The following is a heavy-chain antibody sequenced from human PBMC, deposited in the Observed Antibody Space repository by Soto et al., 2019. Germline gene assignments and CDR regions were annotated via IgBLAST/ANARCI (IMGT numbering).Heavy chain of an antibody. CDR2: IYHTGGT. CDR1: GGSISNNSFS. Sequence: PSETLSLTCIVSGGSISNNSFSWSWIRQPPGKGLEWIGTIYHTGGTHYNPSLKSRLTMSVDTSNDQFSLTLNSLTAADTAVDSGARQGATISYYNYGLDIWGQGTTVTVSS. J-gene: IGHJ6*02. V-gene: IGHV4-39*01. CDR3: ARQGATISYYNYGLDI.